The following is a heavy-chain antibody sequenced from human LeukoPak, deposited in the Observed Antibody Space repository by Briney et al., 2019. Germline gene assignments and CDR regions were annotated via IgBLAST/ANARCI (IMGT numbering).Heavy chain of an antibody. CDR1: GGSISSYY. D-gene: IGHD4-23*01. V-gene: IGHV4-59*08. Sequence: KPSETLSLTCTVSGGSISSYYWSWIRQPPGKGLEWIGYIYYSGSTNYNPSLKSRVTISVDTSKIQFSLKLSSVTAADTAVYYCARHRDRSVVTDYWGQGTLVTVSS. CDR2: IYYSGST. CDR3: ARHRDRSVVTDY. J-gene: IGHJ4*02.